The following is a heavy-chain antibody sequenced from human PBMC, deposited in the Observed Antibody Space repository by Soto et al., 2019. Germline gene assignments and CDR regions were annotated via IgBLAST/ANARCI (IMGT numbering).Heavy chain of an antibody. D-gene: IGHD6-19*01. Sequence: ASVKVSCKASGYTFTGYYMHWVRQAPGQGLEWMGWINPNSGGTNYAQKFQGRVTMTRDTSISTAYMELSRLRSDDTAVYYCARAIAVAGTSRFDPWGQGTLVTVSS. J-gene: IGHJ5*02. CDR3: ARAIAVAGTSRFDP. V-gene: IGHV1-2*02. CDR2: INPNSGGT. CDR1: GYTFTGYY.